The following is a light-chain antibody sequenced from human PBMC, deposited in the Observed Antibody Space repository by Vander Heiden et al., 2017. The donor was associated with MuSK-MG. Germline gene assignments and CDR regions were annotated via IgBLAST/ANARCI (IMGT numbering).Light chain of an antibody. J-gene: IGLJ2*01. V-gene: IGLV2-14*01. Sequence: QSPLTQPAPVSGSPGQSLTSTCTGTSSDIGYYDFVSWYQQRPGKAPKLIICDVSNRPAGVSDRFSGSKSGNEASLTISGLQDEDEADYFCSSYTSSTTLVFGGGTKLTVL. CDR1: SSDIGYYDF. CDR2: DVS. CDR3: SSYTSSTTLV.